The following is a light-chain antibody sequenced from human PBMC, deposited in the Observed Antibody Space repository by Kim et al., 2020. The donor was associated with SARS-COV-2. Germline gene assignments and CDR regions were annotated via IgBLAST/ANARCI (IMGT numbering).Light chain of an antibody. CDR1: SLRNYF. CDR3: NSRDSSGNHVV. V-gene: IGLV3-19*01. Sequence: ALGQKGRITCQGDSLRNYFASWYQQKPGQAPVLVIYGKNNRPSGIPDRFSGSSSGNTASLTITGAQAEDEADYYCNSRDSSGNHVVFGGGTQLTVL. CDR2: GKN. J-gene: IGLJ2*01.